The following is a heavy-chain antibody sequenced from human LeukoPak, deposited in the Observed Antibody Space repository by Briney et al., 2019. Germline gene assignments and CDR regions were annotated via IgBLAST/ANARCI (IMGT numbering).Heavy chain of an antibody. V-gene: IGHV3-64*01. CDR1: GFTFSSYA. J-gene: IGHJ4*02. Sequence: GGSLRLSCAASGFTFSSYAMHWVRQAPGKGLEYVSAISTTGGRTYYVNSVRGRFTISRDNSKNTLYLQMGSLRAEDTAVYYCARDVGPYWGQGTLVTVSP. CDR2: ISTTGGRT. CDR3: ARDVGPY. D-gene: IGHD2-15*01.